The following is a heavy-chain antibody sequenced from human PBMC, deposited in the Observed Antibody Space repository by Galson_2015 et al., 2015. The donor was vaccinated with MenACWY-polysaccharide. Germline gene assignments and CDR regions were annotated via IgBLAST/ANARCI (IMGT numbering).Heavy chain of an antibody. CDR2: INHSGST. D-gene: IGHD3-9*01. J-gene: IGHJ4*02. Sequence: SETLSLTCAVYGGSFSGYYWSWIRQPPGKGLEWIGEINHSGSTNYNPSLKSRVTISVDTSKNQFSLKLSSVTAADTAVYYCARLDWLFANDYWGQGTLVTVSS. CDR1: GGSFSGYY. V-gene: IGHV4-34*01. CDR3: ARLDWLFANDY.